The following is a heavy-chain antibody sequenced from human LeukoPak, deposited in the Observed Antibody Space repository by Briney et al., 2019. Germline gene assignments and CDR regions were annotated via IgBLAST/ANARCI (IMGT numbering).Heavy chain of an antibody. D-gene: IGHD2-15*01. CDR3: ARGRVAYSAYYFDY. J-gene: IGHJ4*02. CDR2: IYYTGNT. CDR1: GDSITYYF. V-gene: IGHV4-59*01. Sequence: PSETLSLTCTVSGDSITYYFWSWIRQPPGKGLVCIGYIYYTGNTNYKPSLKSRVTMSVDTSTNQFSLRLRSVTAADTAVYYCARGRVAYSAYYFDYWGRGTLVTVSS.